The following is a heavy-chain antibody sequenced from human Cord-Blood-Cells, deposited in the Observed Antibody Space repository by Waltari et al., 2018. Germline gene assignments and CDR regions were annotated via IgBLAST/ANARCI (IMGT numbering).Heavy chain of an antibody. J-gene: IGHJ3*02. CDR3: ARGEDIKEAFDI. CDR1: GFTFSSYW. Sequence: EVQLVESGGGLVQSGGSLRLSCAASGFTFSSYWMSWVRQAPGKGLEWVANIKQDGSEKYYGDAVKGRFTISSDNAKNSLYLQMNSLRAEDTAGYYCARGEDIKEAFDIWGQGTMVTVSS. D-gene: IGHD2-15*01. CDR2: IKQDGSEK. V-gene: IGHV3-7*04.